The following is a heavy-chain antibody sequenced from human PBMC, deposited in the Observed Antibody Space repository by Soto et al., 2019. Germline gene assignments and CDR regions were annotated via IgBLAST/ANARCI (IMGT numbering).Heavy chain of an antibody. Sequence: QVQLVQSGAEVKKPGASVKVSCKASGYTFTSYYMHWVRQAPGQGLEWMGIINPSGGSTSYAQKFQGRVTMTRDTSTSTVYMELSSLRSEDTAVYYGARAAYDFWSCYYTQYYFDYWGQGTLVTVSS. D-gene: IGHD3-3*01. CDR3: ARAAYDFWSCYYTQYYFDY. CDR2: INPSGGST. V-gene: IGHV1-46*01. CDR1: GYTFTSYY. J-gene: IGHJ4*02.